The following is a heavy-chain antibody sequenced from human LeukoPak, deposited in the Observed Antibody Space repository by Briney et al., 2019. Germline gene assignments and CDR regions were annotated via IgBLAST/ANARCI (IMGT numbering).Heavy chain of an antibody. V-gene: IGHV3-23*01. CDR3: ASDLKRALRFLTDYYYMDV. D-gene: IGHD3-3*01. CDR1: GFTFSSYA. CDR2: ISGSGGST. J-gene: IGHJ6*03. Sequence: PGGSLRLSCAASGFTFSSYAMSWVRQAPGKGLEWVSAISGSGGSTYYADSVKGRFTISRDNSKNTLYLQMNSLRAEDTAVYYCASDLKRALRFLTDYYYMDVWGKGTTVTVSS.